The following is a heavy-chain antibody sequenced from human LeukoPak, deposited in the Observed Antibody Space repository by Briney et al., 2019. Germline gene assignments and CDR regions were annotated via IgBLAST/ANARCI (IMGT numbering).Heavy chain of an antibody. CDR2: IYSGGST. Sequence: GGSLRLSCAASGFTVITNDMTWVRQAPGKGLEWVSVIYSGGSTYYADSVKGRFTISRDNSKNTLYLQMNSLRAEDTAVYYCARAVSVSGGDGYWGQGTLVTVSS. CDR1: GFTVITND. CDR3: ARAVSVSGGDGY. V-gene: IGHV3-53*01. D-gene: IGHD2-21*02. J-gene: IGHJ4*02.